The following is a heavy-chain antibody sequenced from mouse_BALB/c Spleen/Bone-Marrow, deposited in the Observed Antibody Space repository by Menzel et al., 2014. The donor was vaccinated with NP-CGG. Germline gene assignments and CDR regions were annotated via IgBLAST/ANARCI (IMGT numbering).Heavy chain of an antibody. Sequence: DVKLVESGGGLVQPGGSLKLSCAASGFTFSSYTMSWVRQTPEKRLEWVAYISNGGGSTYYPDTVKGRFTISRDNAQITLYLQMSSLKSEDTAMYYCASRADAYWRQGTLVTVSA. CDR1: GFTFSSYT. J-gene: IGHJ3*01. CDR3: ASRADAY. D-gene: IGHD3-1*01. CDR2: ISNGGGST. V-gene: IGHV5-12-2*01.